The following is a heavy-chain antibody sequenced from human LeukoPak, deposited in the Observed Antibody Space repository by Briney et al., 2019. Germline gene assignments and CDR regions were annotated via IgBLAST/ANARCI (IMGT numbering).Heavy chain of an antibody. D-gene: IGHD2/OR15-2a*01. V-gene: IGHV3-21*01. CDR3: ARVETPTFYDAFDL. J-gene: IGHJ3*01. Sequence: GGSLRLSCAASGFTFSTYSMNWVRQAPGKGLEWVSLINSYSSYIYYADSVKGRFTISRDNAKDSLFLQMNSLRDEDTAVYYCARVETPTFYDAFDLWGQGTMVTVSS. CDR1: GFTFSTYS. CDR2: INSYSSYI.